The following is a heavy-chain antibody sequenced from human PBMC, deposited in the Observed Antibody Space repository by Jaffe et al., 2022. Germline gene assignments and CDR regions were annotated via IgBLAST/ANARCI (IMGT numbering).Heavy chain of an antibody. V-gene: IGHV4-59*01. Sequence: QVQLQESGPGLVKPSETLSLTCTVSGGSISSYYWSWIRQPPGKGLEWIGYIYYSGSTNYNPSLKSRVTISVDTSKNQFSLKLSSVTAADTAVYYCARDRVARDRPERRGYFDLWGRGTLVTVSS. CDR1: GGSISSYY. D-gene: IGHD2-15*01. CDR3: ARDRVARDRPERRGYFDL. CDR2: IYYSGST. J-gene: IGHJ2*01.